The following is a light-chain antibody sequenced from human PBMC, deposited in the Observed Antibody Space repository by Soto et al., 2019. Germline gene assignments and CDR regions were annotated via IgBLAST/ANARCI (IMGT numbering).Light chain of an antibody. V-gene: IGLV2-14*03. J-gene: IGLJ1*01. CDR3: SSYSTTNILV. Sequence: QSALNQPAYVSGSPGQSVTISCTGASSDVGAYEHVSWYQQHPSRAPKLILYDVNNRPSGVSNPFSGSKSGNTASLVISGLQANDEADYYCSSYSTTNILVFGSGTKVTVL. CDR1: SSDVGAYEH. CDR2: DVN.